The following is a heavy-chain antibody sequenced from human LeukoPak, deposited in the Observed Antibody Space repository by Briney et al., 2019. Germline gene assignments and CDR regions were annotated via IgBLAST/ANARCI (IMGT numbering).Heavy chain of an antibody. Sequence: SETLSLTCTVSGGSISYYWTWIRQPAGKGLEWIGRIYPSGSTNYNPSLKSRVTMSVDTSKNQFSLKLSSVTAADTAVYYCARENSGSYREFDYWGQGTLVTVSS. CDR2: IYPSGST. CDR1: GGSISYY. J-gene: IGHJ4*02. V-gene: IGHV4-4*07. D-gene: IGHD1-26*01. CDR3: ARENSGSYREFDY.